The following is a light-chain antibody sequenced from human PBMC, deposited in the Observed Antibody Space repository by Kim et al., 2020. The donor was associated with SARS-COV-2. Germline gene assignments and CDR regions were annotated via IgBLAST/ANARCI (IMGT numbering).Light chain of an antibody. Sequence: GQSITISCTGTSSDVGGYNYVSWYQQHPGKAPKLIISDVSKRPSGVSNRFSGSKSGNTASLTISGLQAEDEADYYCSSYTSSSTLVFGGGTQLTVL. CDR2: DVS. J-gene: IGLJ2*01. CDR3: SSYTSSSTLV. CDR1: SSDVGGYNY. V-gene: IGLV2-14*04.